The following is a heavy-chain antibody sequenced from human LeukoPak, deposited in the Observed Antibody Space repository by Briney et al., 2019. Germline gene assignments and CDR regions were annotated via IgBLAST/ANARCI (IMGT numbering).Heavy chain of an antibody. D-gene: IGHD3-9*01. J-gene: IGHJ5*02. CDR3: ARGPHLRYFDWLLSQYNWFDP. CDR1: GYTFTSYD. Sequence: ASVKVSCKASGYTFTSYDINWVRQATGQGLEWMGWMNPNSGNTGYAQKFQGRVTMTRNTSISTAYMELSSLRSEDTAVYYCARGPHLRYFDWLLSQYNWFDPWGQGTLVTVSS. CDR2: MNPNSGNT. V-gene: IGHV1-8*01.